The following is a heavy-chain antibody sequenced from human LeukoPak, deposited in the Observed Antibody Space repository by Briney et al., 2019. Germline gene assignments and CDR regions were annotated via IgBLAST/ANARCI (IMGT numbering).Heavy chain of an antibody. J-gene: IGHJ6*03. Sequence: GGSLRLSCAASGFTFSTYSMNWVRQAPGKGLEWVSSISSSGTYIYDADSVKGRFTISRDNAKNSLYLQMNSLRAEDTAVYYCARAAPYYMDVWGKGTTVTVSS. CDR3: ARAAPYYMDV. V-gene: IGHV3-21*01. CDR2: ISSSGTYI. CDR1: GFTFSTYS.